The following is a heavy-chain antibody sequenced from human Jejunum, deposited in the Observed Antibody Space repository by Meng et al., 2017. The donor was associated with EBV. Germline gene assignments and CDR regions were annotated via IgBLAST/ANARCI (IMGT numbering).Heavy chain of an antibody. D-gene: IGHD3-22*01. J-gene: IGHJ4*02. Sequence: QVELVQSGAEVKKPGSSVKVSCKASGGTFSSYVINWVRQVPGQGLEWMGGIIPIFGRTNYALEFQDRVTITADKFTSTVYMEMSSLKSEDTAVYYCARDQGRDYDSSTYYTHWGRGTLVTVSS. CDR2: IIPIFGRT. CDR1: GGTFSSYV. CDR3: ARDQGRDYDSSTYYTH. V-gene: IGHV1-69*06.